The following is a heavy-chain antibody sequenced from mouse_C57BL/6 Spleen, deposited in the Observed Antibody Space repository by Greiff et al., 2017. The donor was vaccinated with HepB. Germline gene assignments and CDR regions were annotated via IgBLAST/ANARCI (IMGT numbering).Heavy chain of an antibody. CDR3: TLDGYYRFAY. Sequence: VHVKQSGAELVRPGASVKLSCTASGFNIKDYYMHWVKQRPEQGLEWIGRIDPEDGDTEYAPKFQGKATMTADTSSNTAYLQLSSLTSEDTAVYYCTLDGYYRFAYWGQGTLVTVSA. CDR2: IDPEDGDT. D-gene: IGHD2-3*01. V-gene: IGHV14-1*01. J-gene: IGHJ3*01. CDR1: GFNIKDYY.